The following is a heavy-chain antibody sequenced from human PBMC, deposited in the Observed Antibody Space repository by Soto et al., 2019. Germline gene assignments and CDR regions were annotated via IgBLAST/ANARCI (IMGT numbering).Heavy chain of an antibody. CDR2: INHSGST. J-gene: IGHJ4*02. Sequence: QVQLQQWGAGLLKPSETLSLTCAVYGGSFSGYYWSWIRQPPVKGLEWIGEINHSGSTNYNPSLKSRVTISVDTSKNQFSLKLSSVTAADTAVYYCARAHGVRGVIRYWGQGTLVTVSS. V-gene: IGHV4-34*01. CDR3: ARAHGVRGVIRY. CDR1: GGSFSGYY. D-gene: IGHD3-10*01.